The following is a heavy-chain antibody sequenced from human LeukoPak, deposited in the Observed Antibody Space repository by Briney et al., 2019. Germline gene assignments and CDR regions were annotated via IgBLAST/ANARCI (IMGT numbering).Heavy chain of an antibody. J-gene: IGHJ4*02. D-gene: IGHD3-10*01. CDR1: GYSSTSYW. V-gene: IGHV5-51*01. Sequence: GESLKISCKGSGYSSTSYWIGWVRQMPGKGLEWMGIIDPGDSDTRYSPSFQGQVTISADKSISTAYLQWSSLKASDTAMYYCARHAMARFGELSPDYWGQGTLVTVSS. CDR2: IDPGDSDT. CDR3: ARHAMARFGELSPDY.